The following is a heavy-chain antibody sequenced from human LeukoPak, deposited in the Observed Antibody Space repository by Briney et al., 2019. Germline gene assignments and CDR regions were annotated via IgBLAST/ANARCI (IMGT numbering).Heavy chain of an antibody. J-gene: IGHJ4*02. D-gene: IGHD3-22*01. CDR3: AKDMYDSSGYPHYFDY. Sequence: GRSLRLSCAASGFTFDDYAMHWVRQAPGKGLEWVSGISWNSGSIGYADSVKGRFTISRDNAKNSLYPQMNSLRAEDTALYYCAKDMYDSSGYPHYFDYWGQGTLVTVSS. CDR2: ISWNSGSI. V-gene: IGHV3-9*01. CDR1: GFTFDDYA.